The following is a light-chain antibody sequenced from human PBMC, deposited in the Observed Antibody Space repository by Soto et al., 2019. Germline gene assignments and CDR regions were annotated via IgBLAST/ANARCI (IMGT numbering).Light chain of an antibody. Sequence: IVLTQSPGTLSLPPGERPTLSCRASQSVSSSYLAWYQEKPGKAPRRLMLGASSRATGIPVGFSRSVSGTDVTLTISRLEPEDFAVYYCQKYGSSPRTFGQGTKV. CDR3: QKYGSSPRT. CDR2: GAS. CDR1: QSVSSSY. J-gene: IGKJ1*01. V-gene: IGKV3-20*01.